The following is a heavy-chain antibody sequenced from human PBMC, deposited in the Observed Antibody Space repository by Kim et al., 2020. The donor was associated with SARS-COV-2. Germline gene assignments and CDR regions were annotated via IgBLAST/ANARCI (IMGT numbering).Heavy chain of an antibody. CDR1: GFTFSSYG. Sequence: GGSLRLSCAASGFTFSSYGMHWVRQAPGKGLEWVAVIWYDGRPKYSAASVQGRFSLSLSTSPFPLSLPCHLLIASAPSVYYCARDKAVTQGYHFYYYYY. CDR3: ARDKAVTQGYHFYYYYY. J-gene: IGHJ6*01. V-gene: IGHV3-33*01. D-gene: IGHD5-12*01. CDR2: IWYDGRPK.